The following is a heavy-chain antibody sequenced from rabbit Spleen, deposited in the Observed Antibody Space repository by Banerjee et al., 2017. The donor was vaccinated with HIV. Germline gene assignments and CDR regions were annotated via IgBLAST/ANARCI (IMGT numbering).Heavy chain of an antibody. CDR3: VREVAAKFNL. CDR2: IDPVFGIT. D-gene: IGHD4-1*01. Sequence: QEQVVESGGGLVQPGGSLKLSCKASGFDFSSYGVSWVRQVPGKGLEWIGYIDPVFGITYYANRVNGRFTISSHNAQNTLFLQLNSLTAADTATYFCVREVAAKFNLWGPGTLVTVS. V-gene: IGHV1S47*01. CDR1: GFDFSSYG. J-gene: IGHJ4*01.